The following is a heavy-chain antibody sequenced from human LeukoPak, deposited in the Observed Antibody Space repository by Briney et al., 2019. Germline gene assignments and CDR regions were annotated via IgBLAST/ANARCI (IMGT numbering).Heavy chain of an antibody. J-gene: IGHJ4*02. Sequence: GGSLRLSCAVSGFIVNTYYMSWVRQAPGKGLEWVSIIYSDGSTYYADSVKGRFTISRDTSKNTLFLQMNSLRAEDTAVYYCARIYSGSHYSWGQGTLVTISS. CDR3: ARIYSGSHYS. CDR1: GFIVNTYY. V-gene: IGHV3-53*01. CDR2: IYSDGST. D-gene: IGHD1-26*01.